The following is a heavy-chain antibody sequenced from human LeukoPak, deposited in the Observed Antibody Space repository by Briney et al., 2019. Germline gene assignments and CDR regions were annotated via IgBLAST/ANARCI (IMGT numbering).Heavy chain of an antibody. CDR3: ARVIRGVGGSYYYFDY. CDR2: ISAYNGNT. J-gene: IGHJ4*02. CDR1: GGTFSSYA. V-gene: IGHV1-18*01. D-gene: IGHD1-26*01. Sequence: GASVNVSCKASGGTFSSYAISWVRQAPGQGLEWMGWISAYNGNTNYAQKLQGRVTMTTDTSTSTAYMELRSLRSDDTAVYYCARVIRGVGGSYYYFDYWGQGTLVTVSS.